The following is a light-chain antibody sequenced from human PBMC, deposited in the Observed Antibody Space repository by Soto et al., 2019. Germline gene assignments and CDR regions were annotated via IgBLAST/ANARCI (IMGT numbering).Light chain of an antibody. CDR1: QSVSSSY. Sequence: EIVFTQSPGTLSLSPGERSTLSCRASQSVSSSYLAWYQQKPGQSPRLLIYSASTRAPGIPDRFSGSGSGTDFTLTISRLEPEDFAVYYCQHYGSSPSTFGRGTKVDIK. CDR3: QHYGSSPST. V-gene: IGKV3-20*01. J-gene: IGKJ1*01. CDR2: SAS.